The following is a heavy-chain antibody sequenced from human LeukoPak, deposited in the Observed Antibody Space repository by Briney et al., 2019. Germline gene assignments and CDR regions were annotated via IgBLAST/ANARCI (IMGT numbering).Heavy chain of an antibody. V-gene: IGHV1-24*01. Sequence: GASVKVSCKVSGYTVTEISIHWVRQSPGKGLEWMGGLDGENDQKVYAQQFQHRVTMSEDTSTDTAYMELSNLQSEDTAVYFCADFYTTSGFFYWGQGTLVTASS. CDR1: GYTVTEIS. CDR3: ADFYTTSGFFY. CDR2: LDGENDQK. D-gene: IGHD3-3*01. J-gene: IGHJ4*02.